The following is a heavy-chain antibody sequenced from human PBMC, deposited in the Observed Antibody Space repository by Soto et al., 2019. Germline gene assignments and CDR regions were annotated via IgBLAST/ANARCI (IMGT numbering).Heavy chain of an antibody. CDR3: AARVADTDH. CDR1: GGSFSGYY. D-gene: IGHD6-19*01. Sequence: SETLSLTCAVYGGSFSGYYWSWIRQPPGKGLEWIGEINHSGSTNYNPSLKSRVTISVDTSKNQFSLKLSSVTAADTAVYYCAARVADTDHWGQGTLVTVSS. CDR2: INHSGST. J-gene: IGHJ5*02. V-gene: IGHV4-34*01.